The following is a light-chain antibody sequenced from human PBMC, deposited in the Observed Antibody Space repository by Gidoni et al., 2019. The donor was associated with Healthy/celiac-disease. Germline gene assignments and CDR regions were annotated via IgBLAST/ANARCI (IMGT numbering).Light chain of an antibody. V-gene: IGKV3-20*01. J-gene: IGKJ1*01. CDR3: QQYGSSPWT. CDR2: GAS. CDR1: QSVSSSY. Sequence: EIVLTQSPGTLSLSPGERATLSCRASQSVSSSYLAWYQQKPGQAPRLLIYGASSMSTGIPDRFSGSVSGTDFTLTISRLDPEDFAVYYCQQYGSSPWTFGQGTKVEIK.